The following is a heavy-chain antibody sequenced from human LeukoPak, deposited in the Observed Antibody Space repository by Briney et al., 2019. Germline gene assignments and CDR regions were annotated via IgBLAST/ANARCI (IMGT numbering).Heavy chain of an antibody. CDR3: VRGDRYFFDY. CDR2: IGNTGRTI. Sequence: GGSLRLSCAASGFRFSSYEVNWVRQAPGRGLEWVSYIGNTGRTIYYVDSVKGRFTVSRDNAKNSLYLQMNSLRAEDTAIYYCVRGDRYFFDYWGQGTLVIVSS. D-gene: IGHD1-14*01. CDR1: GFRFSSYE. V-gene: IGHV3-48*03. J-gene: IGHJ4*02.